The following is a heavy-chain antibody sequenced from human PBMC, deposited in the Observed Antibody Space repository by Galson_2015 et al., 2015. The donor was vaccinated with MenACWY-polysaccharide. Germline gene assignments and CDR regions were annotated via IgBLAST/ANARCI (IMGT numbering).Heavy chain of an antibody. CDR2: IYYSGST. V-gene: IGHV4-59*01. Sequence: SEPLSLTCTVSGDSISSSFWNWFRRPPGKGLEWVGGIYYSGSTKYTPSLESRVTISLDASKNQFSLRLSSVTAADTAVNYCARAPRTEKTAGYDDDWGEG. CDR1: GDSISSSF. J-gene: IGHJ4*02. CDR3: ARAPRTEKTAGYDDD. D-gene: IGHD1-1*01.